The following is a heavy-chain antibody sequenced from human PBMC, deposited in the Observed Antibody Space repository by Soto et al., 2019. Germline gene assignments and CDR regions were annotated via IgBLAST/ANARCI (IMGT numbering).Heavy chain of an antibody. J-gene: IGHJ4*02. Sequence: PGGSLRLSCAASGFTFSSYAMHWVRQAPGKGLEWVAVISYDGSNKYYADSVKGRFTISRDNSKNTLYLQMNSLRAEDTAVYYCAGVYQMHPMLVVGQFDYWGKGTLVTVSS. CDR3: AGVYQMHPMLVVGQFDY. V-gene: IGHV3-30-3*01. CDR2: ISYDGSNK. CDR1: GFTFSSYA. D-gene: IGHD2-15*01.